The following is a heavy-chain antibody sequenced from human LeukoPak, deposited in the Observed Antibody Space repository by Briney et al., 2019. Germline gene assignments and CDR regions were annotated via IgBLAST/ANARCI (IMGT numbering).Heavy chain of an antibody. CDR3: ARGRIDYFDSSGYSGYFDY. CDR1: GYSISSGYY. V-gene: IGHV4-38-2*01. D-gene: IGHD3-22*01. J-gene: IGHJ4*02. Sequence: PSETLSLTCAVSGYSISSGYYWGWIRQPPGKGLEWIGSIYHSGSTYYNPSLKSRVTISVDTSQNQFSLKPSSVTAADTAVYYCARGRIDYFDSSGYSGYFDYWGQGTLVTVSS. CDR2: IYHSGST.